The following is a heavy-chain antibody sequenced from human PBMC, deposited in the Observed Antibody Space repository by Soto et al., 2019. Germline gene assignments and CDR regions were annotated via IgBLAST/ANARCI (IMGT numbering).Heavy chain of an antibody. Sequence: QVQLQESGPGLVKPSETLSLTCSVSGGSISSHYWGWIRQPPGKRMEWIGYMYNSGTTNYNPALESRLTISVDTSKNQFSLKLTSVTAADTAVYSCARGPNYDQWSPVDYWGQGTLVTVSS. J-gene: IGHJ4*02. D-gene: IGHD3-3*01. CDR2: MYNSGTT. CDR1: GGSISSHY. V-gene: IGHV4-59*11. CDR3: ARGPNYDQWSPVDY.